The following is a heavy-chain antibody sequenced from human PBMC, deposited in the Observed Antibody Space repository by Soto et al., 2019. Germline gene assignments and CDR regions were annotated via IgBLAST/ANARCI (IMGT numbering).Heavy chain of an antibody. V-gene: IGHV3-9*01. D-gene: IGHD6-19*01. CDR3: VKDIHEQWLVSHCEY. J-gene: IGHJ4*02. CDR1: GFTFESYA. Sequence: EVQLVESGGGSVQPGRSLRLSCVASGFTFESYAMHWVRQVPGKGLEWVSGISWNSGSIGYEDSVKGRFTISRDNAQKSRYLEMNSLRVEDTAFYYCVKDIHEQWLVSHCEYWGQGALVTVSS. CDR2: ISWNSGSI.